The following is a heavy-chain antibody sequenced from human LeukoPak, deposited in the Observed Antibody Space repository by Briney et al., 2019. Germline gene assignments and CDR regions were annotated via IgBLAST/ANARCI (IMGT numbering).Heavy chain of an antibody. Sequence: SETLSLTCTVSGGSISSSSYYWGWIRQPPGKGLEWIGSIYYSGSTYYNPSLKSRVTISVDTSKNQFSLKLSSVTAADTAVYYCAKGVGATIDWGQGTLVTVSS. CDR3: AKGVGATID. D-gene: IGHD1-26*01. V-gene: IGHV4-39*01. CDR2: IYYSGST. J-gene: IGHJ4*02. CDR1: GGSISSSSYY.